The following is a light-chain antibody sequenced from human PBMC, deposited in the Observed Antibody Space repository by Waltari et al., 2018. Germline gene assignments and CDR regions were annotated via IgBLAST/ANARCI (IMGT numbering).Light chain of an antibody. J-gene: IGKJ5*01. CDR2: AAS. CDR3: QEVNSYPPLT. CDR1: RGISSY. V-gene: IGKV1-9*01. Sequence: QLTQSPSFLSASVRDRVTISCRASRGISSYLAWYQQKPGKAPRLLIYAASTLHSGVPSRFSGSGSGTEFTLTISSLQSEDFATYYCQEVNSYPPLTFGQGTRLE.